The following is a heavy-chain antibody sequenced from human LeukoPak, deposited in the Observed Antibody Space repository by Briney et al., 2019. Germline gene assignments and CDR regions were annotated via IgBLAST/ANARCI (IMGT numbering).Heavy chain of an antibody. CDR3: ARVGDHYHWYFDL. Sequence: GGSLRLSCGASGFIFSSYSMNWVRQAPGKGLEWVSIIYSGESTYYAESVKGRFIVSRDNSKNTVYLQMNSLRVDDTAVYSCARVGDHYHWYFDLWGRGTLVTVSS. J-gene: IGHJ2*01. CDR1: GFIFSSYS. CDR2: IYSGEST. V-gene: IGHV3-53*01. D-gene: IGHD3-10*01.